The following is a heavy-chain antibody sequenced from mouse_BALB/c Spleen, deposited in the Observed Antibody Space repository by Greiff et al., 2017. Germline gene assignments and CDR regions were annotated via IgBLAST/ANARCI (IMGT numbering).Heavy chain of an antibody. CDR3: ARLYYYGSSFYFDY. J-gene: IGHJ2*01. CDR1: GFTFSSYT. D-gene: IGHD1-1*01. CDR2: ISNGGGST. Sequence: LVESGGGLVQPAGSLKLSCAASGFTFSSYTMSWVRQTPEKRLEWVAYISNGGGSTYYPDTVKGRFTISRDNAKNTLYLQMSSLKSEDTAMYYCARLYYYGSSFYFDYWGQGTTLTVSS. V-gene: IGHV5-12-2*01.